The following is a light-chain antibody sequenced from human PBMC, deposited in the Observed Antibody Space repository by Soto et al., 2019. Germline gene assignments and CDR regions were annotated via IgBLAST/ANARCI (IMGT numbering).Light chain of an antibody. CDR1: SSDVGGYNY. J-gene: IGLJ2*01. Sequence: QSALTQPASVSGSPGQSITISCTGTSSDVGGYNYVSWYQQHPDKAPKLMIYEVSNRPSGVSDRFSGSKSGNTASLTISGLQAEDEADYFCSSYSSSVTVVFGGGTKLTDL. CDR2: EVS. V-gene: IGLV2-14*01. CDR3: SSYSSSVTVV.